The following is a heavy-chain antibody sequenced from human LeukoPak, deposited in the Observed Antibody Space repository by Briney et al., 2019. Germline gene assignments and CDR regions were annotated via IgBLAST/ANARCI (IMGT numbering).Heavy chain of an antibody. CDR2: IYYSGST. J-gene: IGHJ4*02. D-gene: IGHD3-10*01. V-gene: IGHV4-4*02. CDR1: GGSITSSNW. CDR3: AREASHRGYFDY. Sequence: SGTLSLTCAVSGGSITSSNWWSWVRQPPGEGLEWIGGIYYSGSTYYNPSLKSRVTISVDTSKNQFSLKLSSVTAADTAVYYCAREASHRGYFDYWGQGTLVTVSS.